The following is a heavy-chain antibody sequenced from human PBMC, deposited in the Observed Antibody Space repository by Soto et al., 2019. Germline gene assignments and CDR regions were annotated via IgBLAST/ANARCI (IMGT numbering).Heavy chain of an antibody. D-gene: IGHD4-4*01. V-gene: IGHV6-1*01. Sequence: SQTLSLTCAISGDSVSSNGAAWNWIRQSPSRGLEWLGRTYYRSRWYSDYAPSVKSRITVNPDTSQNQFSLQLNSVTPEDTAIYYCPRDPPLFHSAFDFWGQGTLVTVSS. CDR2: TYYRSRWYS. CDR1: GDSVSSNGAA. CDR3: PRDPPLFHSAFDF. J-gene: IGHJ4*02.